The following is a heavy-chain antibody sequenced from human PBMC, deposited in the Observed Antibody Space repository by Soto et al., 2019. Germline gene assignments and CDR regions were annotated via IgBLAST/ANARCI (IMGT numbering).Heavy chain of an antibody. J-gene: IGHJ6*02. Sequence: QVQLVQSGAEVKKPGASVKISCKASGYTFSSSYIHWVRQAPGQGLEWMGLINPSGFSTDYAQTFQGRVTVTRDTSTSTVYRELSSMRYEDTAVYYCASGGYTYGFSAMDVWGPGTTVAVSS. V-gene: IGHV1-46*01. D-gene: IGHD5-18*01. CDR2: INPSGFST. CDR1: GYTFSSSY. CDR3: ASGGYTYGFSAMDV.